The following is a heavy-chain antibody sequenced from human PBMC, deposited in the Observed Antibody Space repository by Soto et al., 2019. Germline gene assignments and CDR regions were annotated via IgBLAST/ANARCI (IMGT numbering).Heavy chain of an antibody. J-gene: IGHJ6*03. Sequence: QVQLVESGGGVVQPGRSLRLSCAASGFTFSSYGMHWVRQAPGKGLEWVAVISYDGSNKYYADSVKGRFTISRDNSKNTLYLQMNSLRAEDTAVYYCAKWGLSNYYYYYMDVWGKGTTVTVSS. V-gene: IGHV3-30*18. CDR3: AKWGLSNYYYYYMDV. CDR2: ISYDGSNK. D-gene: IGHD3-16*01. CDR1: GFTFSSYG.